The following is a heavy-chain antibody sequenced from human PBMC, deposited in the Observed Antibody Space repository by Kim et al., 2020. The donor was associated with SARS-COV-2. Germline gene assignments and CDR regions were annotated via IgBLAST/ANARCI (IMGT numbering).Heavy chain of an antibody. V-gene: IGHV4-31*03. CDR1: GGSISSGGYY. D-gene: IGHD3-10*01. J-gene: IGHJ5*02. CDR2: IYYSGST. CDR3: ARLRMVRGVIMKGWFDP. Sequence: TLSLTCTVSGGSISSGGYYWSWIRQHPGKGLEWIGYIYYSGSTYYNPSLKSRVTISVDTSKNQFSLKLSPVTAADTAVYYCARLRMVRGVIMKGWFDPWGQGTLVTVSS.